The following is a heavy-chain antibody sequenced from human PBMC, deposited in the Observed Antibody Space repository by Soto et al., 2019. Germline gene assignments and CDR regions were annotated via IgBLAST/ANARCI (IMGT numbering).Heavy chain of an antibody. V-gene: IGHV4-4*02. CDR3: ASPVGRVIES. J-gene: IGHJ5*01. D-gene: IGHD1-26*01. Sequence: HVQLQESGPGLVKPAGTLSLTCTVSGDSISTPNTWSWVRQSPGRGLEWIGEIYQSGSTTYNPSLESRVTMSVDKSSKPFSLRLTSVTAADTAVYYWASPVGRVIESWGPGTLVTVSS. CDR2: IYQSGST. CDR1: GDSISTPNT.